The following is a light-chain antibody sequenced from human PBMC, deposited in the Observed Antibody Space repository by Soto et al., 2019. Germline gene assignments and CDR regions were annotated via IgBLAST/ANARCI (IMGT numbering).Light chain of an antibody. Sequence: DIQMTQSPSTLSASVGDRVTITCRASQSISSWLAWYQQKPGKAPKLLIYDASSLESGVSSRFSGSGSGTEFTLTISSLQPDDFATYYCQQDNSYWTFGQGTKVEIK. CDR2: DAS. CDR1: QSISSW. J-gene: IGKJ1*01. V-gene: IGKV1-5*01. CDR3: QQDNSYWT.